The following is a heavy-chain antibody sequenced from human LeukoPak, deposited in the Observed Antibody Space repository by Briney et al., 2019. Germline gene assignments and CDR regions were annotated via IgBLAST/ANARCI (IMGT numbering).Heavy chain of an antibody. CDR2: ISSNGGST. J-gene: IGHJ4*02. CDR1: GFTFSSYA. Sequence: PGGSLRLSCSASGFTFSSYAMHWVRQAPGKGLEYVSAISSNGGSTYYADSVKGRFTISRDNSKNTLYLQMSSLRAEDTAVYYCVKTEDIVVVPGAMPFDYWGQGTLVTVSS. CDR3: VKTEDIVVVPGAMPFDY. D-gene: IGHD2-2*01. V-gene: IGHV3-64D*06.